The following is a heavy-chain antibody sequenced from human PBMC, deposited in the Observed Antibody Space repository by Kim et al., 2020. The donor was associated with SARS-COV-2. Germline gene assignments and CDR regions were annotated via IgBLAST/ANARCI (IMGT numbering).Heavy chain of an antibody. V-gene: IGHV4-39*01. Sequence: SETLSLTCTVSGGSISSSSYYWGWIRQPPGKGLEWIGSIYYSGSTYYNPSLKSRVTISVDTSKNQFSLKLSSVTAADTAVYYCARHDYYGSGSYYIGRTGNYYGMDVWGQGTTVTVSS. CDR3: ARHDYYGSGSYYIGRTGNYYGMDV. J-gene: IGHJ6*02. D-gene: IGHD3-10*01. CDR2: IYYSGST. CDR1: GGSISSSSYY.